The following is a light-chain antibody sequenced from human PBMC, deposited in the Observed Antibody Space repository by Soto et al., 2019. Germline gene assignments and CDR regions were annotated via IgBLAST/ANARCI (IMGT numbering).Light chain of an antibody. J-gene: IGKJ1*01. V-gene: IGKV3-15*01. CDR3: QEYNTWPWT. CDR1: QSVSVN. CDR2: GVS. Sequence: EIVMTQSPGTLSVSPGERATLSCRASQSVSVNLAWYQQKPGQAPRLLIYGVSTRATGIPARFSGSESGTEFTLTISSLQSEDSAVYYCQEYNTWPWTFGQGTKVDIK.